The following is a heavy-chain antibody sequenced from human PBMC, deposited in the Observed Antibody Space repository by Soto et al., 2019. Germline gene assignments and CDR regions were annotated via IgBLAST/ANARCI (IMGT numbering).Heavy chain of an antibody. V-gene: IGHV4-30-4*01. CDR2: VYFSGFT. J-gene: IGHJ4*02. Sequence: PSATLSLTCTVSGDTTSSADFFWSWLRQPPGEGLEWIGYVYFSGFTQSNPSLKSRLSMSVDTSKNQVSLKLSSVTAADTAVYYCARIRSTYGDYFDSWGQGTLVTVSS. CDR1: GDTTSSADFF. D-gene: IGHD4-17*01. CDR3: ARIRSTYGDYFDS.